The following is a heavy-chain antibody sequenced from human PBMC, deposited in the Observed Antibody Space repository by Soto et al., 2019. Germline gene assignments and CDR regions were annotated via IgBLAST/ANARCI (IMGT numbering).Heavy chain of an antibody. CDR3: ARVYDILTSAWLDP. CDR2: ISSSNSTI. D-gene: IGHD3-9*01. CDR1: GFTFSTYS. Sequence: GGSLRLSCAASGFTFSTYSMNWVRQAPGKGLEWVSYISSSNSTIFYTDSVKGRFTVSRDNAKNSLYLQMNSLRVEDTAVYYCARVYDILTSAWLDPWGQGTLVTVSS. V-gene: IGHV3-48*01. J-gene: IGHJ5*02.